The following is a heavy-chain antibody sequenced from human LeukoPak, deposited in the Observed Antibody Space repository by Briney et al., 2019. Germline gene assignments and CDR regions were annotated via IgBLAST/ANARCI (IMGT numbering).Heavy chain of an antibody. Sequence: SETLSLTCTGSGGSISSYQWSWIRQPPGKGLDWIAYLYYSGNTNYNPSLKSRLTLSVDTSKNQFSLKLNSVIAADTALYYCARHGSTSLHYAFDIWGQETMVTVSS. CDR1: GGSISSYQ. D-gene: IGHD2-2*01. V-gene: IGHV4-59*01. CDR2: LYYSGNT. CDR3: ARHGSTSLHYAFDI. J-gene: IGHJ3*02.